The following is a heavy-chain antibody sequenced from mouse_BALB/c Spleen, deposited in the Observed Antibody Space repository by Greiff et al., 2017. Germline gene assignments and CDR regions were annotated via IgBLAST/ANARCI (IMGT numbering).Heavy chain of an antibody. CDR3: AREGPYGNWFAY. V-gene: IGHV5-17*02. Sequence: EVMLVESGGGLVQPGGSRKLSCAASGFTFSSFGMHWVRQAPEKGLEWVAYISSGSSTIYYADTVKGRFTISRDNPKNTLFLQMTSLRSEDTAMYYCAREGPYGNWFAYWGQGTLVTVSA. CDR2: ISSGSSTI. D-gene: IGHD2-1*01. J-gene: IGHJ3*01. CDR1: GFTFSSFG.